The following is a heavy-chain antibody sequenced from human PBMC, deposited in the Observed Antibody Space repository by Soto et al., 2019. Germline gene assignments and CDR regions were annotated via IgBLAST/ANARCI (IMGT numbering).Heavy chain of an antibody. CDR3: ARRGSESPTDHPYFDY. J-gene: IGHJ4*02. CDR1: GDSISSSPYF. Sequence: PSETLSLTCTVSGDSISSSPYFWGWIRQPPGKGLEWIGSIYYSGSTYYNPSLKSRVTISVDTSKNHFSLKLSSVTAADTAVYYCARRGSESPTDHPYFDYWGQGTLVTVSS. CDR2: IYYSGST. V-gene: IGHV4-39*02. D-gene: IGHD3-10*01.